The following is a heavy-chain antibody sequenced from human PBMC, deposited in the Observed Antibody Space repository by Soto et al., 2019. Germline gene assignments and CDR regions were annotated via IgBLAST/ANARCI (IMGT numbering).Heavy chain of an antibody. CDR1: GGTFSKDA. D-gene: IGHD5-18*01. J-gene: IGHJ6*02. V-gene: IGHV1-69*01. CDR2: LIPVFGSP. Sequence: QVQLVQSGAEVKKPGSSLTVSCKTSGGTFSKDAINWVRQAPGQGLEWMGLLIPVFGSPIYAQKFQGRIRITADESTSTAFMGMSSLRTEDQAVYLFTGVLGYTFEPGKNRYPALDVWGQGTTVSVSS. CDR3: TGVLGYTFEPGKNRYPALDV.